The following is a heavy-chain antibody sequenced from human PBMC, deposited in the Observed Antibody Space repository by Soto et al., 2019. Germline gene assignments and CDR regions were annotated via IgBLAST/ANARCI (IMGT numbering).Heavy chain of an antibody. Sequence: ASVKVSCKSSGYSFISHSITWVRQAPGQGLEWMGRISAYNGNTNYAQKLQGRVTMTTDTSTSTAYMELRSLKSDDTAVYYCARGAFCGGAPGCRDMDVWGQGTTVTVSS. V-gene: IGHV1-18*01. J-gene: IGHJ6*02. CDR3: ARGAFCGGAPGCRDMDV. CDR1: GYSFISHS. D-gene: IGHD2-21*01. CDR2: ISAYNGNT.